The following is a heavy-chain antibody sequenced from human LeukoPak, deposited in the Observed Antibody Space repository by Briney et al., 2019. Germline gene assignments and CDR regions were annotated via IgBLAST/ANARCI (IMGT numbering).Heavy chain of an antibody. CDR1: GGSISSGDYY. J-gene: IGHJ4*02. D-gene: IGHD4-17*01. CDR2: IYYNGST. CDR3: ARGADYGDYLGLFFDY. Sequence: SQTLPLTCTVSGGSISSGDYYWSWIRQPPGKGLEWVGYIYYNGSTYYNPSLKSRVTISVDTSKNQFSLKLSSVTAADTAVYYCARGADYGDYLGLFFDYWGQGTLVTVSS. V-gene: IGHV4-30-4*01.